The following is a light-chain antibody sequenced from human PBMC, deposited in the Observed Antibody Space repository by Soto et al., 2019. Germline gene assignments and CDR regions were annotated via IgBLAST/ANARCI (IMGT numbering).Light chain of an antibody. J-gene: IGKJ1*01. Sequence: DVQMTQSPSTLSASVGDRVTITCRASQSISGWLAWYQQRPGKAPKLMIYKASTLETGVPSRFSGSGSGTEFTLTINNLQPDEFATYYCQQYDGYSRTFGQGTKVDIK. CDR3: QQYDGYSRT. V-gene: IGKV1-5*03. CDR1: QSISGW. CDR2: KAS.